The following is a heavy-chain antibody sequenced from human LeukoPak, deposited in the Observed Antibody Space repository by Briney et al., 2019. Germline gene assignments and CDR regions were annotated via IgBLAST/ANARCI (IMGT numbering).Heavy chain of an antibody. D-gene: IGHD3-10*01. J-gene: IGHJ5*02. CDR1: GGSISSGDYY. Sequence: SETLSLTCTVSGGSISSGDYYWSWIRQPPGKGLEWIGYIYYSGSTYYNPSLKSRVTISVDTSKNQFSLKLSSVTAADTAVYYGARVDSHLMVRGVIIDSGWFDPWGQGTLVTVSS. V-gene: IGHV4-30-4*01. CDR2: IYYSGST. CDR3: ARVDSHLMVRGVIIDSGWFDP.